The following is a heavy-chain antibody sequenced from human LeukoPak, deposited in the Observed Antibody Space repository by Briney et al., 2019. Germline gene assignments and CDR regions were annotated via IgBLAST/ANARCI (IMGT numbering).Heavy chain of an antibody. CDR3: ARGNLVG. CDR2: ISSSSSTI. Sequence: GGSLRLSCAASGFTFSNYNMNWVRQAPGKGLEWGSYISSSSSTIYYADSVKGRFTISGDNAKDSLYLQMNSLRDEDTAVYYCARGNLVGGGQGTLVTVSS. V-gene: IGHV3-48*02. CDR1: GFTFSNYN. D-gene: IGHD1-26*01. J-gene: IGHJ4*02.